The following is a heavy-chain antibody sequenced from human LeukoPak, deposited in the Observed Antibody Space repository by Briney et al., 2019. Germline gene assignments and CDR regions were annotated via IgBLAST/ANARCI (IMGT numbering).Heavy chain of an antibody. CDR1: GGTFSSNA. CDR3: ARGQDGYSRYYFDY. Sequence: SVKVSCKASGGTFSSNAISWVRQAPGQGLEWMGGICPIVGTANYAQKFQGRVTITADESTSTAYMELSSLSSEDTAVYYCARGQDGYSRYYFDYWGQGTLVTVSS. CDR2: ICPIVGTA. V-gene: IGHV1-69*13. D-gene: IGHD6-13*01. J-gene: IGHJ4*02.